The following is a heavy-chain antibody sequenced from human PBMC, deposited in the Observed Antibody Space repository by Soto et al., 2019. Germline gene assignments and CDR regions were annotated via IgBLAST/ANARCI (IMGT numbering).Heavy chain of an antibody. D-gene: IGHD5-12*01. CDR3: ALIGSTHTAD. CDR1: GGTFTNYA. J-gene: IGHJ4*02. Sequence: QVQLVQSGAEVQKPGSSVKVSCKASGGTFTNYAFNWVRQAPGQGLEWMGGIIPISGTANYAQKFQGRVTITEDKSTSTAYMELSSLRSDATAVYYCALIGSTHTADWGQGTLVTVSS. CDR2: IIPISGTA. V-gene: IGHV1-69*06.